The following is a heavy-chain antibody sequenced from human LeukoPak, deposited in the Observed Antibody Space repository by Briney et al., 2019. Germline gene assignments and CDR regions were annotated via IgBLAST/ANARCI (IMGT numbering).Heavy chain of an antibody. CDR2: ISWNSGSI. Sequence: AGGSLRLSCAASGFTFDDYAMHWVRQAPGKGLEWVSGISWNSGSIGYADSVKGRFTISRDNAKNSLYLQMNSLRAEDTAVYYCAGGREADAFDIWGQGTMVTVSS. V-gene: IGHV3-9*01. CDR1: GFTFDDYA. D-gene: IGHD3-16*01. CDR3: AGGREADAFDI. J-gene: IGHJ3*02.